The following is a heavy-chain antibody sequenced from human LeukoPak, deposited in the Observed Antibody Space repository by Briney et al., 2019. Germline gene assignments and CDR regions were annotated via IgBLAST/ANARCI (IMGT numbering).Heavy chain of an antibody. D-gene: IGHD3-10*01. CDR1: GFTFSSYA. CDR2: IGGGRGIT. V-gene: IGHV3-23*01. CDR3: ARRAFGPGTYFDY. Sequence: PGGSLRLSCAASGFTFSSYAMSWVRQTPGKGLEWVSGIGGGRGITHCADSVKGRFTISRDDSQNTLYLQMDSLRDEDTAIYYCARRAFGPGTYFDYWGQGTLVTVSS. J-gene: IGHJ4*02.